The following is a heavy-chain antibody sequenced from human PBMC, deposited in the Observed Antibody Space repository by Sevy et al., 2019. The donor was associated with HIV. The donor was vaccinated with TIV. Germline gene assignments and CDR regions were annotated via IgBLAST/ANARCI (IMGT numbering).Heavy chain of an antibody. CDR1: GFTFSSYG. CDR2: IRDDGSNK. V-gene: IGHV3-30*02. CDR3: AKVADYYYDVYYFDY. D-gene: IGHD1-26*01. Sequence: GGSLRLSCAASGFTFSSYGMHWVRQAPGKGLEWVAFIRDDGSNKYYADSVKGRFTISRDNSKNTLYLQMNSLRAEDTAVYYCAKVADYYYDVYYFDYWGQGTLVTVSS. J-gene: IGHJ4*02.